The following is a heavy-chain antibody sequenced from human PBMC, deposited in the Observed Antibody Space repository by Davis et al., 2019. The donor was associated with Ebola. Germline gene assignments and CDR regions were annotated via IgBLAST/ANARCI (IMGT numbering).Heavy chain of an antibody. CDR2: IYYSGST. V-gene: IGHV4-61*01. CDR3: AKMATIGHYFDY. Sequence: MPSETLSLTCTVSGGSVSSGYYYWSWVRQPPGKGLEWIGYIYYSGSTNYNPSLKSRVTISVDTSKNQFSLKLSSVTAADTAVYYCAKMATIGHYFDYWGQGTLVTVSS. J-gene: IGHJ4*02. CDR1: GGSVSSGYYY. D-gene: IGHD5-24*01.